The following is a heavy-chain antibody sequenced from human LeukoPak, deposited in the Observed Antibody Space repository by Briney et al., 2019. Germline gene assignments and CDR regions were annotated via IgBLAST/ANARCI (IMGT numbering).Heavy chain of an antibody. Sequence: GGSLRLSCAASGFTFSSYSMNWVRQAPGKGLEWVSSIGTSSIYIYYADSVKGRFTISRDNPRNTLYLQMNSLKIEDTAVYYCTQFGEISHWGQGTLVTVSS. D-gene: IGHD3-10*01. CDR1: GFTFSSYS. V-gene: IGHV3-21*03. CDR2: IGTSSIYI. J-gene: IGHJ4*02. CDR3: TQFGEISH.